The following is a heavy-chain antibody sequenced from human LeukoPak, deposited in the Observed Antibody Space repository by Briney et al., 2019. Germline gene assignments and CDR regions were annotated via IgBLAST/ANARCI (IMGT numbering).Heavy chain of an antibody. CDR1: GFTFSSYA. D-gene: IGHD7-27*01. J-gene: IGHJ4*02. CDR3: ARDENWGSTHF. Sequence: GGSLRLSCAASGFTFSSYAMHWVRQAPGKGLEWVAVISYDGSNKYYADSVRARFTISRDNSKSTLYLQMNSLRAEDTAVYYCARDENWGSTHFWGQGTLVTVSS. CDR2: ISYDGSNK. V-gene: IGHV3-30-3*01.